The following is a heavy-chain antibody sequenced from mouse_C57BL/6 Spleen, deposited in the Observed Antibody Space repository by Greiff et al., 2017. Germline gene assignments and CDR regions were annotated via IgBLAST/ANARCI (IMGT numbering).Heavy chain of an antibody. CDR1: GYAFSSSW. CDR3: ARYPIYYYGSSFWYFDV. D-gene: IGHD1-1*01. V-gene: IGHV1-82*01. J-gene: IGHJ1*03. CDR2: IYPGDGDT. Sequence: QVQLQQPGPELVKPGASVKISCKASGYAFSSSWMNWVKQRPGKGLEWIGRIYPGDGDTNYNGKFKGKATLTADKSSSTAYMQLSSLTSEDSAVYFCARYPIYYYGSSFWYFDVWGTGTTVTVSS.